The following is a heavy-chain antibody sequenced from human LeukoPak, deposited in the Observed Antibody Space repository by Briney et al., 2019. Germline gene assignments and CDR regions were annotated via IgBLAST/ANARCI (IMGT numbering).Heavy chain of an antibody. Sequence: ASVKVSCKAPGYTFTSYGISWVRQAPGQGLEWMGGIIPIFGTTNYAQKFQGRVTMTTDTSTSTAYMELRSLRSDDTAVYYCARAPESYYYDSSGLSAFDYWGQGTLVTVSS. D-gene: IGHD3-22*01. J-gene: IGHJ4*02. V-gene: IGHV1-18*01. CDR1: GYTFTSYG. CDR3: ARAPESYYYDSSGLSAFDY. CDR2: IIPIFGTT.